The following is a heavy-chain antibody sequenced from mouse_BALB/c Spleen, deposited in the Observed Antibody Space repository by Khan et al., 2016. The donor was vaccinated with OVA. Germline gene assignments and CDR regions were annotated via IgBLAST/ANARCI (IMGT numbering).Heavy chain of an antibody. Sequence: QIQLVQSGPELKKPGETVKISCKASGYTFTSYGMNWVKQSPGKALRWMGWINTYTGEPTYTDDFKGRFAFSLETSASTAYLQINNLKNEDTATXVCARPPYFSYTLDYGGQGTSVTVSS. D-gene: IGHD2-10*01. CDR2: INTYTGEP. J-gene: IGHJ4*01. CDR1: GYTFTSYG. CDR3: ARPPYFSYTLDY. V-gene: IGHV9-3-1*01.